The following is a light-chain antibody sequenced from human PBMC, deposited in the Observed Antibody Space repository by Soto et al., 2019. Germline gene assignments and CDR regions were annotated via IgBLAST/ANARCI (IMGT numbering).Light chain of an antibody. J-gene: IGKJ5*01. CDR1: QSVSNS. Sequence: EIVLTQSPATLSLSPGERVTLSCRASQSVSNSLAWYQQKPGQPPRLLIYDVSNRATGIPARFSGSGSGTDFTLTITSLEPEDFAVYFCHQRYNGPRVTFGQGTQLEIK. CDR2: DVS. CDR3: HQRYNGPRVT. V-gene: IGKV3-11*01.